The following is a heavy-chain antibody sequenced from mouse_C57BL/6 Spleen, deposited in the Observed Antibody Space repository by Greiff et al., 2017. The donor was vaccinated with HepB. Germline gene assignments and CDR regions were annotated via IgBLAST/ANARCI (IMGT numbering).Heavy chain of an antibody. CDR3: ARSEGYDDYYAMDY. Sequence: QVQLQQPGAELVMPGASVKLSCKASGYTFTSYWMHWGKQRPGQGLEWIGEIDPSDSYTNYNQKFKGKSTFTVDKFSSTAYMQLSSLTSEDSAVYYCARSEGYDDYYAMDYWGQGTSVTVSS. CDR1: GYTFTSYW. CDR2: IDPSDSYT. D-gene: IGHD2-2*01. V-gene: IGHV1-69*01. J-gene: IGHJ4*01.